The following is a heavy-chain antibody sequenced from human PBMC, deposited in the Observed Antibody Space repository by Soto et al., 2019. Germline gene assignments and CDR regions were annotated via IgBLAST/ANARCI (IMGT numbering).Heavy chain of an antibody. CDR1: GFTFSDHY. V-gene: IGHV3-72*01. Sequence: PGGSLRLSCAASGFTFSDHYMDWVRQAPGKGLEWVGRTRNKANSYTTEYAASVKGRFTISRDDSKNSLYLQMNSLKTEDTAVYYWARNGDYVDWGQGTLVTVSS. CDR2: TRNKANSYTT. D-gene: IGHD4-17*01. CDR3: ARNGDYVD. J-gene: IGHJ4*02.